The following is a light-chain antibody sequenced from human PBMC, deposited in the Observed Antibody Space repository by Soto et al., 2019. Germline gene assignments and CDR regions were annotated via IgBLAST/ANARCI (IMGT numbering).Light chain of an antibody. CDR2: WAS. V-gene: IGKV4-1*01. CDR1: QSVLYSSNNKNY. Sequence: DIVMTQSPDSRAVSLGERATINCKSSQSVLYSSNNKNYLAWYQQKPGQPPKLLIYWASTRESGVPDRFSGSGSGTDFTLTISSLQAEDVAVYYCQQYYTLGTFGGGTKVEIK. J-gene: IGKJ4*01. CDR3: QQYYTLGT.